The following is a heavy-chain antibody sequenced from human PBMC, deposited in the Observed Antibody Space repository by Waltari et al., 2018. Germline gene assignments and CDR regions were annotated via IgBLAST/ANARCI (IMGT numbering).Heavy chain of an antibody. D-gene: IGHD3-10*01. J-gene: IGHJ5*02. CDR2: IYYSGST. Sequence: QVQLQESGPGLVKPSETLSLTCPVPGGSISSYYWSWIRQPPGKGLEWIGYIYYSGSTNYNPSLKSRVTISVDTSKNQFSLKLSSVTAADTAVYYCARGDGSGSYYGYWFDPWGQGTLVTVSS. CDR1: GGSISSYY. CDR3: ARGDGSGSYYGYWFDP. V-gene: IGHV4-59*01.